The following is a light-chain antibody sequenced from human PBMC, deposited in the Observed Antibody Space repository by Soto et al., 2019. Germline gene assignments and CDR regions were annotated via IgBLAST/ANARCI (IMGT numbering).Light chain of an antibody. V-gene: IGKV3-20*01. CDR1: QSVSSSY. J-gene: IGKJ3*01. Sequence: EIVLTQSPGTLSLSPGERATLSCRASQSVSSSYLALYQQRPGQAPRLLIFGASYSATGIPDRFSGSGSGTDFTLTISRLEPEDFAVYYCQQYSSSPPEFTFGPGTKVD. CDR2: GAS. CDR3: QQYSSSPPEFT.